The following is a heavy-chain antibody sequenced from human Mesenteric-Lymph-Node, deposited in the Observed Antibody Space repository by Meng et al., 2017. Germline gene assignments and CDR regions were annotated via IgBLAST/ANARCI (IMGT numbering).Heavy chain of an antibody. V-gene: IGHV3-11*01. CDR2: ISASGSQK. J-gene: IGHJ5*02. Sequence: GESLKISCAASIFNFRRYYMTWIRQAPGKGLEWVSCISASGSQKYYADPVKGQLTIHRYNANTSVYLKMNNLQADDTAVDFCSKESHWNYLLTEQYNWFEPWGQGTLVTVSS. CDR1: IFNFRRYY. CDR3: SKESHWNYLLTEQYNWFEP. D-gene: IGHD1-7*01.